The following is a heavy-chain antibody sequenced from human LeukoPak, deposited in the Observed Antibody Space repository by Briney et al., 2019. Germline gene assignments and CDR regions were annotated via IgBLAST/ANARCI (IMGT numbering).Heavy chain of an antibody. J-gene: IGHJ4*02. CDR1: VFTISDHY. CDR2: TRNKAKSYTT. Sequence: GGSLRLSCAASVFTISDHYMDWVRQAPGKGLEWVGRTRNKAKSYTTEYAASVKGRFTISRDGSKSSLYLQMKSLKTEDTAMYYCTRVTTLTDYYYDYWGQGTLVTVSS. V-gene: IGHV3-72*01. CDR3: TRVTTLTDYYYDY. D-gene: IGHD4-17*01.